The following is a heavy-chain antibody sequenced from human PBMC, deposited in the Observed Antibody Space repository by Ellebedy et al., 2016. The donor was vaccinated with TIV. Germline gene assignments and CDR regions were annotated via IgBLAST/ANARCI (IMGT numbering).Heavy chain of an antibody. D-gene: IGHD2-2*01. CDR1: GFSLSSYN. CDR2: ISSSSTYI. Sequence: GGSLRLSCVASGFSLSSYNMNWVRQAPGKGLEWVSCISSSSTYIHYADSVKGRFTISRDNAKNSLDLQMNSLRAEDTAVYYCARAGEYCSSTSCSPWTWFDPWGQGTLVTVSS. J-gene: IGHJ5*02. CDR3: ARAGEYCSSTSCSPWTWFDP. V-gene: IGHV3-21*01.